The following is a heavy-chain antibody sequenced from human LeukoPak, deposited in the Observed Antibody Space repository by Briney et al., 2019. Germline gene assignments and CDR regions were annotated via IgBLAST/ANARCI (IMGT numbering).Heavy chain of an antibody. V-gene: IGHV1-18*01. Sequence: ASVKVSCKASGGTFSSYAISWVRQAPGQGLAWMGWISGYNGVTRYPQTFQDRITMTTDTSASTVYMELKNLTSDDTAVYFCARDFSNFGDFWGRGTLITVSA. CDR1: GGTFSSYA. CDR3: ARDFSNFGDF. J-gene: IGHJ4*02. CDR2: ISGYNGVT. D-gene: IGHD3-3*01.